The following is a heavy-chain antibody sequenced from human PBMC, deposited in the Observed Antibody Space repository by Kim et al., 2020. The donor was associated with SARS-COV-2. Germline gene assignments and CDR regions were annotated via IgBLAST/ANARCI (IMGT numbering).Heavy chain of an antibody. D-gene: IGHD6-19*01. J-gene: IGHJ6*02. V-gene: IGHV1-69*13. Sequence: SVKVSCKSSGVTFRVYAISWVRQVPGQGLEWMGGIVPIIGTANYAQNFQGRLIITADESTNTAYMELSSLRSEDTAVYYCARIELSTGWYDYYYYGMDVWGQGTTVTVPS. CDR1: GVTFRVYA. CDR2: IVPIIGTA. CDR3: ARIELSTGWYDYYYYGMDV.